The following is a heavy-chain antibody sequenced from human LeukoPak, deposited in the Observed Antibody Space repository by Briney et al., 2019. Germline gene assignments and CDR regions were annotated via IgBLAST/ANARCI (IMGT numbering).Heavy chain of an antibody. V-gene: IGHV4-59*08. J-gene: IGHJ6*02. CDR1: GGSISNYY. Sequence: SETLSLTCTVSGGSISNYYWSWIRQPPGKGLEWIGYVYYSGSTNYNPSLKSRVTISVDTSKNQFSLKLSSVTAADTAVYYCARLRTTFGVTFYGMDVWGQGTTVTVSS. D-gene: IGHD3-3*01. CDR3: ARLRTTFGVTFYGMDV. CDR2: VYYSGST.